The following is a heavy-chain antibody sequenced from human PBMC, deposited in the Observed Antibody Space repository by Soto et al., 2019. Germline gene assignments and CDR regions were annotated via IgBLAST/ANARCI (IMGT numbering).Heavy chain of an antibody. V-gene: IGHV3-30*03. CDR2: LSHDGSNK. Sequence: GGSLRLSCAASGFIFSAFGIHWVRQAPGKGLEWVAFLSHDGSNKYYADSVRGRFTISRDNSKNTVYLQMNSLRPDDTAVYYCARDRDGGTYTYFDDWGQGTRVTVSS. CDR3: ARDRDGGTYTYFDD. D-gene: IGHD1-26*01. CDR1: GFIFSAFG. J-gene: IGHJ4*02.